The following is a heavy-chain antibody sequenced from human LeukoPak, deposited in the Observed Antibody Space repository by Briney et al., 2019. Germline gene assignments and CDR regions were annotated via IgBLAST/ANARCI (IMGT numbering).Heavy chain of an antibody. CDR3: AKVSVCYGCYLDY. Sequence: PGGSLRLSCVLSGLTFSDAWMSWVRQAPGKGLEWVGRIRNDRITDYAAPVQGRFSISRDNSKNTFYLQMNSLRTEDTAIYYGAKVSVCYGCYLDYWGQGTLVTVS. D-gene: IGHD3-16*01. CDR1: GLTFSDAW. V-gene: IGHV3-15*01. CDR2: IRNDRIT. J-gene: IGHJ4*02.